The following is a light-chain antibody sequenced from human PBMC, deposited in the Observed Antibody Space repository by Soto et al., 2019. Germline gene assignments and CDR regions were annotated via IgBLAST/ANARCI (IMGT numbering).Light chain of an antibody. Sequence: QSALTQPPSASGSPGQSVTISCTGASSDVGGSDYVSWYQQLPGKAPKLILYEVTKRPAGVPDRFSGSKSGNTASLTVSGLQADDESYYYCSSFARGDNPHVLFGGGNKLTVL. CDR3: SSFARGDNPHVL. J-gene: IGLJ2*01. CDR2: EVT. CDR1: SSDVGGSDY. V-gene: IGLV2-8*01.